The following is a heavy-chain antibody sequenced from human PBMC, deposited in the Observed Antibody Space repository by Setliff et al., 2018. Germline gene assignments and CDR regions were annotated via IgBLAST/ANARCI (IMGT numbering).Heavy chain of an antibody. V-gene: IGHV3-23*01. CDR2: ITDSGIST. D-gene: IGHD2-2*01. CDR1: GFTFSGYV. J-gene: IGHJ5*02. CDR3: AKDRWGYADP. Sequence: GGSLRLSCAASGFTFSGYVMTWVRQAPGEGLEWVSGITDSGISTYYADSVKGRFTISRDNSKNTLYLQMNSLRDDDTAVHYCAKDRWGYADPWGQGTLVTVSS.